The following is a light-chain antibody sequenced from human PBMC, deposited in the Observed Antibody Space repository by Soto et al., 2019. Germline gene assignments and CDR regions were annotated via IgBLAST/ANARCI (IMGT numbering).Light chain of an antibody. Sequence: QSVLTQPPSASGSPGQSVTISCGGTISDVGAYNYVSWYQQHPGKAPKLMIYEVAKRPSGVPDRFSGSKSGTTASLTVSGLQPEDEADYYCISYAGSTNFFVFGTGTKVTVL. V-gene: IGLV2-8*01. CDR1: ISDVGAYNY. CDR2: EVA. CDR3: ISYAGSTNFFV. J-gene: IGLJ1*01.